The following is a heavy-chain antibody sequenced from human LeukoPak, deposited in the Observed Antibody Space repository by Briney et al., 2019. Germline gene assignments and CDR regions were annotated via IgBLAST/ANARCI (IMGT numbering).Heavy chain of an antibody. J-gene: IGHJ6*04. CDR2: MYYSGHV. Sequence: SETLSLTCTVSGGSVNSNTYYWTWIRQPPGKGLEWIGHMYYSGHVDYNPSLKSRLTMSLDTSKNQFSLKLDSVSAADTAVYYCARMVRFGEVTGYYYGMDVWGRGTTAIVSS. V-gene: IGHV4-61*01. CDR1: GGSVNSNTYY. D-gene: IGHD3-10*01. CDR3: ARMVRFGEVTGYYYGMDV.